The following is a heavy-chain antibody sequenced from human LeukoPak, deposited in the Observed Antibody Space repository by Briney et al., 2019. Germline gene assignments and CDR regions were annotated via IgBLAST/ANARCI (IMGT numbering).Heavy chain of an antibody. CDR2: ISAYNGNT. CDR3: ARDPNGSGSYSWFDP. J-gene: IGHJ5*02. CDR1: GYTFTSYG. V-gene: IGHV1-18*01. Sequence: ASVKVSCKASGYTFTSYGISWVRQAPGQGLEWMGWISAYNGNTNYAQKLQGRVTMTTDTSTSTAYMELRSLRSDDTAVYYCARDPNGSGSYSWFDPWGQGTLVTVPS. D-gene: IGHD3-10*01.